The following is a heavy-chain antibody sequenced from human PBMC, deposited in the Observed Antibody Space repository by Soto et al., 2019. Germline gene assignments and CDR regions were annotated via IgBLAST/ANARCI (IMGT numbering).Heavy chain of an antibody. CDR1: GYTFTSYG. J-gene: IGHJ4*02. CDR3: ATTYYYESSGYYTPGHFDY. D-gene: IGHD3-22*01. Sequence: ASVKVSCKASGYTFTSYGISWVRQAPGQGLEWMGWISAYNGNTNYAQKLQGRVTMTTDTSTSTAYMELRSLRSDDTAVYYCATTYYYESSGYYTPGHFDYWGQGTLVTLSS. V-gene: IGHV1-18*01. CDR2: ISAYNGNT.